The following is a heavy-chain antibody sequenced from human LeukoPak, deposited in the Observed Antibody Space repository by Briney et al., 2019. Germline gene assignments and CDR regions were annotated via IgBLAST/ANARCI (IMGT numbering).Heavy chain of an antibody. J-gene: IGHJ4*02. V-gene: IGHV4-39*01. CDR2: VYYRGST. D-gene: IGHD3-10*01. CDR3: TRVVLLYFGGSPRYFDY. CDR1: GGSFSSSSYY. Sequence: SETLSLTCTVSGGSFSSSSYYWGWIRQPPGKGLEWIGNVYYRGSTYYNPSLKSRVTISVDTSKKQFSLELSSVTAADTAVYYCTRVVLLYFGGSPRYFDYWGQGSLVTVSS.